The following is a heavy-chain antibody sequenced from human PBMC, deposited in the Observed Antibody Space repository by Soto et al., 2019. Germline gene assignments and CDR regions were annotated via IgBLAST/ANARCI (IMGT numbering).Heavy chain of an antibody. D-gene: IGHD2-8*01. CDR1: CGSISNFY. V-gene: IGHV4-59*01. Sequence: SETLSLTCTGSCGSISNFYWSWIRQPPGKGLEWIGYISYSGNTNYNPSLKSRVSISVDTSKNQLSLNLTSVTAADTAVYYCARAPMVLSRSYFDSWGQGTPVTVSS. CDR3: ARAPMVLSRSYFDS. CDR2: ISYSGNT. J-gene: IGHJ4*02.